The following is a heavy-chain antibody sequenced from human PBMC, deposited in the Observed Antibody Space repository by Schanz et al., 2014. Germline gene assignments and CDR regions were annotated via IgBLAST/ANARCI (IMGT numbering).Heavy chain of an antibody. J-gene: IGHJ4*02. CDR1: TFTFSSDW. Sequence: EVQLAESGGGLVQPGGSLRLSCAASTFTFSSDWMSWVRQAPGKGLEWISYITYNGGTIYYADSVKGRFTISRDNSKNTLYLQMNSLRPEDTAVYYCARGGFGEVSYFDYWGQGTLVTVSS. CDR2: ITYNGGTI. CDR3: ARGGFGEVSYFDY. D-gene: IGHD3-10*01. V-gene: IGHV3-48*01.